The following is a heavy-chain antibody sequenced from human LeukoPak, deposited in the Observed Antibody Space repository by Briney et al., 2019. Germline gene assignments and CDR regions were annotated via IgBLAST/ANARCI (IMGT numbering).Heavy chain of an antibody. V-gene: IGHV1-18*01. CDR2: ISAYNGNT. D-gene: IGHD3-22*01. J-gene: IGHJ4*02. CDR3: ARDRAKNYYDSSGYYLEDY. Sequence: AAVKVSCKSSGYTFTSYGISWVRQAPAQGLEWMGWISAYNGNTNYAQKLQGRVTMTTDTSTSTAYMELRSLRSDDTAVYYCARDRAKNYYDSSGYYLEDYWGQGTLVTVSS. CDR1: GYTFTSYG.